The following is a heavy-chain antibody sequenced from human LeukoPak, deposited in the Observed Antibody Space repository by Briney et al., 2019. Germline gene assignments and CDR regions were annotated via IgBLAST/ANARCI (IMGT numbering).Heavy chain of an antibody. CDR1: GGSVSSGSYY. CDR2: IYYSGST. CDR3: ARKNTAMVFHWFDP. Sequence: SETLSLTCTVSGGSVSSGSYYWSWIRQPPGKGLEWIVYIYYSGSTNYNPSLKSRVTISVDTSKNQFSLKLSSVTAADTAVYYCARKNTAMVFHWFDPWGQGTLVTVSS. D-gene: IGHD5-18*01. J-gene: IGHJ5*02. V-gene: IGHV4-61*01.